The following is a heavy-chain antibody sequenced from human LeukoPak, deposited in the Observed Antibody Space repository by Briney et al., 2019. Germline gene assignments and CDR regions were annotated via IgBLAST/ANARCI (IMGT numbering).Heavy chain of an antibody. CDR3: AKKASAMDL. D-gene: IGHD3/OR15-3a*01. V-gene: IGHV3-23*01. J-gene: IGHJ4*02. Sequence: GGSLRLSCAASGFTFSSFGMGWVRQAPGKGLEWVSGISSSGVTTYYADSVKGRFSISRDNSKNTLYLQMNSLRTEDTAIYYCAKKASAMDLWGQGTLVTVSS. CDR2: ISSSGVTT. CDR1: GFTFSSFG.